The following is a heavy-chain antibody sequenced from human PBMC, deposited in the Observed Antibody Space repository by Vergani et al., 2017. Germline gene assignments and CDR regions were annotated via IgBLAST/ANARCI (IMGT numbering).Heavy chain of an antibody. CDR2: IIPIFGTA. D-gene: IGHD2-2*01. CDR3: AKGPRDCSSTSCYSRWSYYYYMDV. J-gene: IGHJ6*03. Sequence: QVQLVQSGAEVKKPGSSVKVSCKASGGTFSSYAISWVRQASGQGLEWMGGIIPIFGTANYAQKFQGRVTITADESTSTAYMELSSLRSEDTAVYYCAKGPRDCSSTSCYSRWSYYYYMDVWGKGTTVTVSS. V-gene: IGHV1-69*01. CDR1: GGTFSSYA.